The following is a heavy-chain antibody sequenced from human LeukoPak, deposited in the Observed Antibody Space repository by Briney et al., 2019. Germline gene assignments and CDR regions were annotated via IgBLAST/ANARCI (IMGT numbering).Heavy chain of an antibody. D-gene: IGHD6-13*01. Sequence: ASVKVSCKASGGTFSSYAISWVRQAPGQGLEWMGGIIPIFGTANYAQKFQGRVTITADESTSTAYMELSSLRSEDTAVYYCARQQQLAGVFDYWGQGTLVTVSS. CDR2: IIPIFGTA. J-gene: IGHJ4*02. CDR1: GGTFSSYA. V-gene: IGHV1-69*13. CDR3: ARQQQLAGVFDY.